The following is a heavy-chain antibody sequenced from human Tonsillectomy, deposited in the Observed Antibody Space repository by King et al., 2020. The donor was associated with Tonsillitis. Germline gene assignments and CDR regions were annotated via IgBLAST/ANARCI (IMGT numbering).Heavy chain of an antibody. Sequence: VQLVESGGGLVKPGGSLRLSCAASGFTFSTYNMNWVRQAPGKGLEWVSSISSSSTYIYHADSVKGRFTISRDNAKNSLYLQMNSLRAEDTAVYFCAREGEYCSGGSCSFFDYWGQGTLVTVSS. CDR2: ISSSSTYI. D-gene: IGHD2-15*01. J-gene: IGHJ4*02. CDR1: GFTFSTYN. V-gene: IGHV3-21*01. CDR3: AREGEYCSGGSCSFFDY.